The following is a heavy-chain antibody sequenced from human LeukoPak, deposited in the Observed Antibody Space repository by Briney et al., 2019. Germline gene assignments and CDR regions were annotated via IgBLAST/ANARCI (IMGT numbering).Heavy chain of an antibody. CDR3: AKGRGYDFWSGYCDY. D-gene: IGHD3-3*01. CDR1: GFTFSSYD. V-gene: IGHV3-30*18. J-gene: IGHJ4*02. Sequence: GGSLRLSCAASGFTFSSYDMHWVRKAPGKGLEWVAVISYDGSDKHYGDSVKGRFTISRDNSKNTLYLQMNGLRAENTAVYYCAKGRGYDFWSGYCDYWGQGTLVTVSS. CDR2: ISYDGSDK.